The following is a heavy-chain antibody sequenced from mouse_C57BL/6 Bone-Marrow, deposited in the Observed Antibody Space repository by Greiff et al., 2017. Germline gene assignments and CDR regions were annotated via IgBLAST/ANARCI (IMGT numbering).Heavy chain of an antibody. CDR2: INPYNGGT. CDR3: ARVWSLGDY. D-gene: IGHD2-10*02. Sequence: EVKLMESGPVLVKPGASVKMSCKASGYTFTDYYMNWVKQSHGKSLEWIGVINPYNGGTSYNQKFKGKATLTVDKSSSTAYMELNSLTSEDSAVYYCARVWSLGDYWGQGTTLTVSS. J-gene: IGHJ2*01. CDR1: GYTFTDYY. V-gene: IGHV1-19*01.